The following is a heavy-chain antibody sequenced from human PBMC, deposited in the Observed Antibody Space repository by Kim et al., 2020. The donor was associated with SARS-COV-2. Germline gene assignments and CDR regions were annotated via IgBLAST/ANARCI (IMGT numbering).Heavy chain of an antibody. CDR1: GGSISSSSYY. CDR2: IYYSGST. D-gene: IGHD6-6*01. CDR3: VGIAARPDWFDP. J-gene: IGHJ5*02. V-gene: IGHV4-39*01. Sequence: SETLSLTCTVSGGSISSSSYYWGWIRQPPGKGLEWIGSIYYSGSTYYNPSLKSRVTISVDTSKNQFSLKLSSVTAADTAVYYCVGIAARPDWFDPWGQGTLVTVSS.